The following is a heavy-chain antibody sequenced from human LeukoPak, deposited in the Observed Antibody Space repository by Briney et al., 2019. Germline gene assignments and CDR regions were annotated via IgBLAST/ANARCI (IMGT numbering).Heavy chain of an antibody. CDR1: GFTFSSYC. CDR2: ISSSSSYI. CDR3: ARLIAARLSAFDI. V-gene: IGHV3-21*01. D-gene: IGHD6-6*01. J-gene: IGHJ3*02. Sequence: PGGSLRLSCAASGFTFSSYCMTWVRQAPGKGLEWVSSISSSSSYIYYADSVKGRFTISRDNAKNSLYLQMNSLRAEDTAVYYCARLIAARLSAFDIWGQGTMVTVSS.